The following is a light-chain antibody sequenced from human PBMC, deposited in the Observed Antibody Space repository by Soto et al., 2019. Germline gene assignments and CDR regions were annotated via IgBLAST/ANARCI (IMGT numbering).Light chain of an antibody. Sequence: QSALTQPASVSGSPGQSITISCTGTSSDIGGYTYVSWYQQHPGKVPKLMIYEVNNRPSGVSNRFSGSKSGNTASLTISGLQAEDEADYYCSSHTRTTTPVVFGGGTKLTVL. CDR1: SSDIGGYTY. V-gene: IGLV2-14*01. CDR2: EVN. J-gene: IGLJ2*01. CDR3: SSHTRTTTPVV.